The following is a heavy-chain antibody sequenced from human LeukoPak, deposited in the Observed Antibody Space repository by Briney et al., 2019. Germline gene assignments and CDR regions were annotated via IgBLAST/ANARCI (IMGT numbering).Heavy chain of an antibody. Sequence: QVQLQESGPGLVKPSQTLSLTCTVSGGSISSGSYYWSWVRQPAGKGLEWIGRIYTSGSTNYNPSLKSRVTIPVDMSKNQFSLKLSSVTAADTAVYYCARVYCSSTSCWFDPWGQGTLVTVSS. CDR3: ARVYCSSTSCWFDP. D-gene: IGHD2-2*01. V-gene: IGHV4-61*02. J-gene: IGHJ5*02. CDR2: IYTSGST. CDR1: GGSISSGSYY.